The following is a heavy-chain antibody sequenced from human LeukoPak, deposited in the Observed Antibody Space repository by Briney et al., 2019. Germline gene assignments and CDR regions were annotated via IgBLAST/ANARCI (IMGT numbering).Heavy chain of an antibody. Sequence: PSETLSLTCAVYGGSFSGYYWSWIRQPPGKGLEWIGEINHSGSTNYNPSLKSRVTISVDTSKNRFSLKLSSVTAADTAVYYCARGDYYYYYMDVWGKGTTVTVSS. CDR2: INHSGST. CDR3: ARGDYYYYYMDV. J-gene: IGHJ6*03. CDR1: GGSFSGYY. V-gene: IGHV4-34*01.